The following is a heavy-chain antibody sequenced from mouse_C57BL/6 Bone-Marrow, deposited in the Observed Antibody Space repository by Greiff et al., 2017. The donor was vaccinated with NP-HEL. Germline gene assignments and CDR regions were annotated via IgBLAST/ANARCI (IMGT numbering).Heavy chain of an antibody. CDR2: IYPGDGDT. J-gene: IGHJ2*01. D-gene: IGHD1-1*01. Sequence: QVQLQQSGPELVKPGASVKISCKASGYAFSSSWMNWVKQRPGKGLEWIGRIYPGDGDTNYNGKFKGKATLTADKSSSTAYMQLSSLTSEDSAVYFCARTVPLDYWGKGTTLTVSS. V-gene: IGHV1-82*01. CDR1: GYAFSSSW. CDR3: ARTVPLDY.